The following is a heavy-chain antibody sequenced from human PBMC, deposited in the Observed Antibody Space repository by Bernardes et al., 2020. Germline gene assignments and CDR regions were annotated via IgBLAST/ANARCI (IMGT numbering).Heavy chain of an antibody. V-gene: IGHV1-8*01. J-gene: IGHJ4*02. D-gene: IGHD4-17*01. CDR1: GYTFTSYD. Sequence: ASVKVSCKASGYTFTSYDIGWVRQATGQGLEWMGWMNPNSGNTGYAQKFQGRVTMTRNTSISTAYMELSSLRSEDTAVYYCARSTVTDPEGYFDYWCQGTLVTVSS. CDR3: ARSTVTDPEGYFDY. CDR2: MNPNSGNT.